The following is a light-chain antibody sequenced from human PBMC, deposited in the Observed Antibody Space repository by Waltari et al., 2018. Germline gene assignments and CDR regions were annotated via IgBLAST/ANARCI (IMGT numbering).Light chain of an antibody. Sequence: EIVLTQSPATLSLSPGERATLSCRASQRVSSYLSWYQQKPGQAPRLLLYDASNRATGIPARFSGRGSGTDFTLPISSLEPEDFAVYYCQQRSNGPWTFGQGTKVEIK. V-gene: IGKV3-11*01. J-gene: IGKJ1*01. CDR2: DAS. CDR1: QRVSSY. CDR3: QQRSNGPWT.